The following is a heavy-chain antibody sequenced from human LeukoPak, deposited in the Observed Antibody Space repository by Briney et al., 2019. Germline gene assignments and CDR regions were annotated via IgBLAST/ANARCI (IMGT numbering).Heavy chain of an antibody. CDR2: IHYNGGT. CDR1: GASITGYY. J-gene: IGHJ3*01. Sequence: PSETLSLTCTVSGASITGYYWSWIRQSPGKGLEWIGNIHYNGGTNYSPSLKSRLTMSVDTSKSRFSLRLSSLTAADAAVYFCAGSGWSFDAFDFWGQGTMVTVSS. V-gene: IGHV4-59*08. D-gene: IGHD6-19*01. CDR3: AGSGWSFDAFDF.